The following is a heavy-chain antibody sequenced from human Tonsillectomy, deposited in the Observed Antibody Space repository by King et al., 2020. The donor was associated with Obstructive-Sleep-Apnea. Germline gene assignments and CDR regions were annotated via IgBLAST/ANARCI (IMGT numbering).Heavy chain of an antibody. J-gene: IGHJ3*02. CDR2: INSDGSST. CDR3: ARKGVNDAFDI. V-gene: IGHV3-74*01. Sequence: DVQLVESGGGLVKPGGSLRLSCAASGFTFSSYWMNWVRHAPGKGLVWVSRINSDGSSTSYADSVQGRFTISRDNAKNTLYLQMNSLRAEDTAVYYCARKGVNDAFDIWGQGTMVTVSS. CDR1: GFTFSSYW.